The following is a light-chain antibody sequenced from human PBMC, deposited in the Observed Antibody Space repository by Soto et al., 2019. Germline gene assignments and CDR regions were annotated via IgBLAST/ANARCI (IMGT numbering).Light chain of an antibody. J-gene: IGLJ2*01. CDR3: SSYINSITFVV. Sequence: QSALTQPASVSGSPGQSITISCTGTSSDVGAYNYVSWYQQHPGKAPKVMIYEVSNRPSGVSNRFSGSKSGNTASLTISGLQAEDEADYYCSSYINSITFVVFGGGTKLTVL. V-gene: IGLV2-14*01. CDR2: EVS. CDR1: SSDVGAYNY.